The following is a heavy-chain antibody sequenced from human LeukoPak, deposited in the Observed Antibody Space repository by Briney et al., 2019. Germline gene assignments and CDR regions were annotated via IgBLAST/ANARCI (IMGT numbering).Heavy chain of an antibody. D-gene: IGHD2-15*01. V-gene: IGHV3-53*01. CDR2: IYSGGST. Sequence: GGSLRLSCAASGFTVSSNHMSWVRQAPGKGLEWVSVIYSGGSTYYADSVKGRFTISRDNSKNTLYLQMNSLRAEDTAVYYCANRASPKDPDAFHILGQGTMVTVSS. CDR3: ANRASPKDPDAFHI. J-gene: IGHJ3*02. CDR1: GFTVSSNH.